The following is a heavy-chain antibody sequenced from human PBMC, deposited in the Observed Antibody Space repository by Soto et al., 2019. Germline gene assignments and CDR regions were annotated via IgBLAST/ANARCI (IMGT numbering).Heavy chain of an antibody. CDR3: ARATAQVDAFDI. CDR1: GYTFTDYY. V-gene: IGHV1-2*02. CDR2: INPNSGGT. Sequence: ASVKFSCKASGYTFTDYYMHWVRQAPGQGLEWMGWINPNSGGTNYAQKFQGRVTMTRDTSISTAYMELSRLRSDDTAVYYCARATAQVDAFDIWGQGTMVTVSS. J-gene: IGHJ3*02.